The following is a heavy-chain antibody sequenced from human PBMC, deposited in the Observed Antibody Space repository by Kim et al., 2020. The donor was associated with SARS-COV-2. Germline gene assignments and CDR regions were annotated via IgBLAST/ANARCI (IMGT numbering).Heavy chain of an antibody. CDR2: INSDGNSE. CDR1: GFTFSSFW. V-gene: IGHV3-74*01. CDR3: VVDSYYYYGMDV. Sequence: GGSLRLSCAASGFTFSSFWMHWVRQAPGKGLVWVSRINSDGNSEGYADSVKGRFTISRDNAKNTLYMEMNSLRAEDTAVYYCVVDSYYYYGMDVWGQGTTVTVSS. J-gene: IGHJ6*02. D-gene: IGHD2-21*01.